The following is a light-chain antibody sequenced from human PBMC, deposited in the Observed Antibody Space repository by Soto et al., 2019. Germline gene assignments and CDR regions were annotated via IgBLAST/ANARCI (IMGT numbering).Light chain of an antibody. J-gene: IGKJ5*01. CDR2: GGS. Sequence: EIVMTQSPATLSVPPGDRATLSCRASKSVRTDLAWYQQKPGQAPRLLIYGGSIRAADVPARFSGSGSGTEFPLTIRTLQSEDFAVYYGQQYNDWPTLTFGQGTRLEI. CDR1: KSVRTD. CDR3: QQYNDWPTLT. V-gene: IGKV3-15*01.